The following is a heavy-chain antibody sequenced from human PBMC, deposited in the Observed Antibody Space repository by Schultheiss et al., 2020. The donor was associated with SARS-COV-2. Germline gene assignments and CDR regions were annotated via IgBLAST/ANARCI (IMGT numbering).Heavy chain of an antibody. D-gene: IGHD5-12*01. CDR2: IRSKAYGGTT. J-gene: IGHJ1*01. Sequence: GESLKISCAASGFTFSNAWMSWVRQSPGKGLEWVGFIRSKAYGGTTEYAASVKGRFTISRDDSKSIAYLQMNSLKTEDTAVYYCTRGGSGYDYLYFQHWGQGTLVTVSS. CDR3: TRGGSGYDYLYFQH. CDR1: GFTFSNAW. V-gene: IGHV3-49*04.